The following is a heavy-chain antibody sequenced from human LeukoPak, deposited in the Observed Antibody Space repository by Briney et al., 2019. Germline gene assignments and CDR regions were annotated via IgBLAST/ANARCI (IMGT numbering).Heavy chain of an antibody. CDR1: AGSFSGYY. CDR3: ARERTGFDP. D-gene: IGHD1-1*01. V-gene: IGHV4-34*01. J-gene: IGHJ5*02. CDR2: INHSGST. Sequence: SETLSLTCAVYAGSFSGYYWSWIRQPPGKGLEWIGEINHSGSTNYNPSLKSRVTISVDTSKNQFSLKLNSMTPEDTAVYYCARERTGFDPWGQGTLVTVSS.